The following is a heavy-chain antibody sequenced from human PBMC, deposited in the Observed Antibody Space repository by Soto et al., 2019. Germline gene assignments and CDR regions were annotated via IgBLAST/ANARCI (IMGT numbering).Heavy chain of an antibody. Sequence: QVQLVESGGGVVQPGRSLRLSCAASGFTFSSYGMHWVCQAPGKGLEWVAVIWYDGSNKYYADSVKGRFTISRDNSKNTLYMQMNSLRAEDTAVYYGARDGCSGGSCYSVGYWGQGTLFTVSS. CDR3: ARDGCSGGSCYSVGY. V-gene: IGHV3-33*01. CDR1: GFTFSSYG. CDR2: IWYDGSNK. J-gene: IGHJ4*02. D-gene: IGHD2-15*01.